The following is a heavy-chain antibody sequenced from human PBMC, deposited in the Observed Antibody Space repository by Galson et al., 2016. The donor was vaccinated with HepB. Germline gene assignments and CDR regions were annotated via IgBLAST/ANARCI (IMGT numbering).Heavy chain of an antibody. Sequence: VSCKASGYTFPSYDISWVRQAPGQGLEWMGWITPNNGNANYAQKLQGRVTMTTDTSTSTAYMELRSLRSDDTAVYYCARGGASFSFDYWGQGTLVTVSS. V-gene: IGHV1-18*01. CDR1: GYTFPSYD. CDR2: ITPNNGNA. CDR3: ARGGASFSFDY. J-gene: IGHJ4*02.